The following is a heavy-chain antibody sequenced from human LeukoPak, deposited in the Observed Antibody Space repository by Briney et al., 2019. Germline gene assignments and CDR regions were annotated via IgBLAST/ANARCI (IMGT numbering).Heavy chain of an antibody. D-gene: IGHD3-22*01. J-gene: IGHJ4*02. CDR3: AREVSEGFDF. Sequence: GGSLRLSCTASGFTFSGYSMNWIRQAPGKGLEWVSSFGTRSTSIYHAGSVKGRFAISRDNAKNSLYLQMNSRRAEDTALYYCAREVSEGFDFWGQGTLVTVSS. CDR2: FGTRSTSI. CDR1: GFTFSGYS. V-gene: IGHV3-21*01.